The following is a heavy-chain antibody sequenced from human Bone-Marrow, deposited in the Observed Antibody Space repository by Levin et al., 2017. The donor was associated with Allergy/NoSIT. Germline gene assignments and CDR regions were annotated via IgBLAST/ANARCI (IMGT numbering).Heavy chain of an antibody. CDR2: IKQDGSEK. V-gene: IGHV3-7*01. D-gene: IGHD1-26*01. J-gene: IGHJ6*02. CDR1: GFIFRRYW. Sequence: GGSLRLSCAASGFIFRRYWMSWVRQAPGKGLEWVANIKQDGSEKYYVDSVRGRFTISRDNAEESLYLQMTSLRAEDTAVFYCSREEKDSGRSLLVGRYDGLDVWGQGTTVTVSS. CDR3: SREEKDSGRSLLVGRYDGLDV.